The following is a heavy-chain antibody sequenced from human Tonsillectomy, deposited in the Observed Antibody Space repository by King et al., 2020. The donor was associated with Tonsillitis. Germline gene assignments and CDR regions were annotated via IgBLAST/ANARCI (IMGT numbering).Heavy chain of an antibody. Sequence: VQLVESGGGLVQPGGSLRLSCAASGFSFSDHYMDWVRQAPGKGLEWVGRTRNKAHTYTTEYAASVKGRFTISRDDSKNSVYLQMNSLKTEDTAVYYFAKGGLSYCSGIYDNSYAFESWGHGTKVTVSS. J-gene: IGHJ3*02. CDR1: GFSFSDHY. V-gene: IGHV3-72*01. D-gene: IGHD3-10*01. CDR2: TRNKAHTYTT. CDR3: AKGGLSYCSGIYDNSYAFES.